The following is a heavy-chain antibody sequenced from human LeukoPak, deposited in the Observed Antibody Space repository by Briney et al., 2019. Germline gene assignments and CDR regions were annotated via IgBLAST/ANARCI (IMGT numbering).Heavy chain of an antibody. Sequence: PGGSLRLSCTASKFTFSNYAMSWVRQAPGKGLEWVSTISGSGGSTYYADSVKGRFTISRDNSKNTLYLQMNSLRAEDTAVYYCAKAHYDDYRYFDYWGQGTLVTVSS. V-gene: IGHV3-23*01. D-gene: IGHD4-17*01. CDR3: AKAHYDDYRYFDY. CDR2: ISGSGGST. CDR1: KFTFSNYA. J-gene: IGHJ4*02.